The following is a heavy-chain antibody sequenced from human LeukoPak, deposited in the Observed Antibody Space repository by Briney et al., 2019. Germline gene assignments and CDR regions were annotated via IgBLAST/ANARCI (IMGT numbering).Heavy chain of an antibody. Sequence: GGSPRLSCAASGFTFSSNYMSWVRQAPGKGLEWVSVIYSGGSTYYADSVKGRSTISRDNSKNTLYLQMNSLRAEDTAVYYCARDRLYGSGSDHNYYYYGMDVWGQGTTVTVSS. V-gene: IGHV3-53*01. CDR2: IYSGGST. D-gene: IGHD3-10*01. CDR3: ARDRLYGSGSDHNYYYYGMDV. CDR1: GFTFSSNY. J-gene: IGHJ6*02.